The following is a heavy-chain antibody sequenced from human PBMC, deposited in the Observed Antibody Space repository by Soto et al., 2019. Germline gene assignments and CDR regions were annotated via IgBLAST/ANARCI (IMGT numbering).Heavy chain of an antibody. J-gene: IGHJ4*02. D-gene: IGHD3-16*01. CDR1: GFSLNTNGVS. CDR2: IYWDDDK. CDR3: THQPPSSWWSFFGY. V-gene: IGHV2-5*02. Sequence: QITLKESGPTLVKPTQTLTLTCTFSGFSLNTNGVSVGWLRQPPRKPLEWLALIYWDDDKRYSPSLKSRHTITKDTSKNQVVLTMTNMDPVDTATHYCTHQPPSSWWSFFGYWGQGTLVTVSS.